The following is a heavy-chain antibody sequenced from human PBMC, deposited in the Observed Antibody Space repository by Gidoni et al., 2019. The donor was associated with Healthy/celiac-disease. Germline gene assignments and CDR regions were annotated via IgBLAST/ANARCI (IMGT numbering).Heavy chain of an antibody. D-gene: IGHD3-3*01. J-gene: IGHJ4*02. CDR1: GGTFSRYA. CDR3: ATDVVNDLWSGRNDY. V-gene: IGHV1-69*01. CDR2: IMPIFGTA. Sequence: QVHLVQSGAEVTQPGSSVKVSCKSSGGTFSRYAISWVRQAPGQGLEWMGGIMPIFGTANYAKKFQGRVTITADESTSTAYMELSSLRSEDTAVYYCATDVVNDLWSGRNDYWGQGTLVTVSS.